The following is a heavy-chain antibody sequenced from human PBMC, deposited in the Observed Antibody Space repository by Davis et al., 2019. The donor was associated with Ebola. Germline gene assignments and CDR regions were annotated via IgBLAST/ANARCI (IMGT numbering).Heavy chain of an antibody. CDR3: ATIDSNGDY. CDR1: GFTFDDYA. D-gene: IGHD1-1*01. V-gene: IGHV3-9*01. Sequence: SLKISCAASGFTFDDYAMHWVRQAPGKGLEWVSGISWNSGNIGYADSVKGRFTISRDNAKNSLYLQMNSLRVEDTALYYCATIDSNGDYWGQGTLVTVSS. J-gene: IGHJ4*02. CDR2: ISWNSGNI.